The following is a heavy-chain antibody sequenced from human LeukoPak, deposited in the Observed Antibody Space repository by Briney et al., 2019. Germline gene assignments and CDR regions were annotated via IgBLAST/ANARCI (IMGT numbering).Heavy chain of an antibody. Sequence: VASVKVSCKASGYTFTGYYFHWVRQAPGQGLEWMGWINPNTAGTNYAQKFLGGVTLTWDTSISTAYMELNRLTSDDTAVYYCARGIRGVYYYYYYMDVWGKGTTVTVSS. J-gene: IGHJ6*03. V-gene: IGHV1-2*02. CDR1: GYTFTGYY. D-gene: IGHD3-10*01. CDR2: INPNTAGT. CDR3: ARGIRGVYYYYYYMDV.